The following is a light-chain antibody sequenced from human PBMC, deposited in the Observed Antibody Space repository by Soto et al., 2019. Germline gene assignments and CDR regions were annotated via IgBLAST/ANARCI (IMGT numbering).Light chain of an antibody. CDR1: QSVTTNY. CDR2: GTS. CDR3: QQYGNSPRYS. Sequence: EIVLTQFPGTLSLSLGERATLSCRASQSVTTNYFAWYQQKPGQAPRLLIYGTSNRATGIPDRFSGSGSGTDFTLTISRLEPEDFAVYYCQQYGNSPRYSFGQGTKVEIK. V-gene: IGKV3-20*01. J-gene: IGKJ2*03.